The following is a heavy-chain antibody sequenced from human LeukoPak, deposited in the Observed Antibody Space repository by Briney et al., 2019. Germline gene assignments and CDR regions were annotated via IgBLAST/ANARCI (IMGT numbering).Heavy chain of an antibody. CDR3: ARGNILTGYSFDY. Sequence: AGRSLSLSCAASGFTFSSYAMHWVRQAPGKGLEWVAVISYDGSNKYYADSVKGRFTISRDNSKNTLYLQMNSLRAEDTAVYYCARGNILTGYSFDYWGQGTLVTVSS. CDR2: ISYDGSNK. V-gene: IGHV3-30*04. D-gene: IGHD3-9*01. J-gene: IGHJ4*02. CDR1: GFTFSSYA.